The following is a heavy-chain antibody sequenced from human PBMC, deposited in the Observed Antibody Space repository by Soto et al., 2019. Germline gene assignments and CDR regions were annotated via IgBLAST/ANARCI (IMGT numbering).Heavy chain of an antibody. J-gene: IGHJ6*02. V-gene: IGHV4-61*01. CDR2: IYYSGST. CDR1: GGSVSSGSYY. D-gene: IGHD6-13*01. Sequence: PSETLSLTCTVSGGSVSSGSYYWSWIRQPPGKGLEWIGYIYYSGSTNYNPSLKSRVTIPVDTSKNQFSLKLSSVTAADTAVYYCARVMIAAAGIYYYYYYGMDVWAQGTTVTVSS. CDR3: ARVMIAAAGIYYYYYYGMDV.